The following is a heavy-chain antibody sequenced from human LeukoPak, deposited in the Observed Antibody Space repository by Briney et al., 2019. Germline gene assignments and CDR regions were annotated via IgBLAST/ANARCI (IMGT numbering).Heavy chain of an antibody. CDR2: IKQDGSEK. Sequence: GSLRLSCAASGFTFSSYWMSWVRQAPGKGLEWVANIKQDGSEKSKNSLYLQMNSLRAEDTAVYYCARDGVQIQLWWDYWGQGTLVTVSS. J-gene: IGHJ4*02. CDR1: GFTFSSYW. CDR3: ARDGVQIQLWWDY. V-gene: IGHV3-7*01. D-gene: IGHD5-18*01.